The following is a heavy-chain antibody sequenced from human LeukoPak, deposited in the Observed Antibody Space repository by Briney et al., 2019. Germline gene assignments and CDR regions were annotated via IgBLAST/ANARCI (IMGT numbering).Heavy chain of an antibody. J-gene: IGHJ4*02. D-gene: IGHD5-18*01. CDR1: GFTFSSYA. Sequence: GGSLRLSCAASGFTFSSYAMSWVRQAPGKGLEWVSAISGRGGSTYYADSVKGRFTISRDNSENTLYLQMNSLRAEHTAVYYCAKLMRAYSYGYFDYWGQGTLVTVCS. CDR2: ISGRGGST. CDR3: AKLMRAYSYGYFDY. V-gene: IGHV3-23*01.